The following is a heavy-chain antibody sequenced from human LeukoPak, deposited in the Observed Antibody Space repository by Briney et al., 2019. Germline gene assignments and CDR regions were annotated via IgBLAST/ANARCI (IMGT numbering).Heavy chain of an antibody. V-gene: IGHV1-18*01. CDR2: INPFHGNT. CDR3: ARDFEPADNPYFYYYMDV. Sequence: ASVKVSCKASGYTFTSYPINWVRQAPGQGLEWMGWINPFHGNTNYAQNLQGRVTMTTVTSTSTAYMELRSLRSDDTAVYYCARDFEPADNPYFYYYMDVWGEGTTVTVPS. CDR1: GYTFTSYP. J-gene: IGHJ6*03. D-gene: IGHD2-2*01.